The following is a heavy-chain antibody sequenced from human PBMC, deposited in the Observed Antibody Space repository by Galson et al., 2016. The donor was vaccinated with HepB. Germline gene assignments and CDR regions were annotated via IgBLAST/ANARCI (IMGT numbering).Heavy chain of an antibody. CDR2: IYWDDDK. D-gene: IGHD3-22*01. CDR3: VHMNYYDIGDYYIGGGVFDY. Sequence: PALVKPTQTLTLTCTFSGFSLSTSGEGVGWIRQPPGKALEWLALIYWDDDKRYSPSLKSRLTITKENSKNQVVLTMTNMDPVDTATYYCVHMNYYDIGDYYIGGGVFDYWGQGTVVTVSS. CDR1: GFSLSTSGEG. V-gene: IGHV2-5*02. J-gene: IGHJ4*02.